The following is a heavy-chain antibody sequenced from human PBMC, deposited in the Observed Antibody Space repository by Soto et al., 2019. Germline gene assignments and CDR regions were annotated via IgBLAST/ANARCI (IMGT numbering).Heavy chain of an antibody. D-gene: IGHD6-6*01. CDR1: GFTFSNAW. J-gene: IGHJ6*02. V-gene: IGHV3-15*01. CDR3: TTDPSIAARAAYYYGMDV. Sequence: GGSLRLSCAASGFTFSNAWMSWVRQAPGKGLEWVGRIKCKTDGGTTDYAAPVKGRFTISRDDSKNTLYLQMNSLKTEDTAVYYCTTDPSIAARAAYYYGMDVWGQGTTVTVSS. CDR2: IKCKTDGGTT.